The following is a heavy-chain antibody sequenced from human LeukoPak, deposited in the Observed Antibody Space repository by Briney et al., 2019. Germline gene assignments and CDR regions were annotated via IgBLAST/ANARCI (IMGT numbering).Heavy chain of an antibody. D-gene: IGHD6-19*01. CDR1: GDSLSSFDYS. CDR2: IYDSGRT. CDR3: AKDSGSSGCEG. V-gene: IGHV4-30-2*01. Sequence: SETLSLTCAVSGDSLSSFDYSWSRVRQPPGKGLQWIGYIYDSGRTYYNPSLKSRATISVDRSKNQFSLELRSVTAADTAVYYCAKDSGSSGCEGWGQGTLVTVSS. J-gene: IGHJ4*02.